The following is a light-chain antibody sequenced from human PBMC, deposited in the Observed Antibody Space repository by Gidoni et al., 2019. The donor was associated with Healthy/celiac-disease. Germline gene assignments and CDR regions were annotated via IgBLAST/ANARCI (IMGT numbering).Light chain of an antibody. V-gene: IGKV1-5*01. Sequence: DIQMTQSPSTLSASVGDRVTITCRASQSISSWLAWYQQKPGKAPKLLIYDASSLESGVPSRFSGSGSGKEFTLTISSLQPDDFATYYCQQYNSWITFGPXTKVDIK. CDR1: QSISSW. J-gene: IGKJ3*01. CDR2: DAS. CDR3: QQYNSWIT.